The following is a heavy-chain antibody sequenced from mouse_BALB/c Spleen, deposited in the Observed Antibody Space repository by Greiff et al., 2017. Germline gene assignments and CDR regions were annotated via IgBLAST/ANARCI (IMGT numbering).Heavy chain of an antibody. CDR2: INPGSGGT. J-gene: IGHJ2*01. Sequence: VQLQQSGAELVRPGTSVKVSCKASGYAFTNYLIEWVKQRPGQGLEWIGVINPGSGGTNYNEKFKGKATLTADKSSSTAYMQLSSLTSDDSAVYFCAREGRDAYRRGFDYWGQGTTLTVSS. D-gene: IGHD3-3*01. V-gene: IGHV1-54*01. CDR1: GYAFTNYL. CDR3: AREGRDAYRRGFDY.